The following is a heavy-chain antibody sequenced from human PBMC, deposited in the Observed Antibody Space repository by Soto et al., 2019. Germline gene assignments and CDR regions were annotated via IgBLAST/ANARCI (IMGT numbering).Heavy chain of an antibody. CDR2: SSSSYT. D-gene: IGHD3-3*01. J-gene: IGHJ6*02. CDR3: AKAIEYDFWSGYSRWAYYYYGMDV. Sequence: SSSSYTNYADSVKGRFTISRYNAKNSLYLQMNSLRAEDTAVYYCAKAIEYDFWSGYSRWAYYYYGMDVWGQGTTVTVSS. V-gene: IGHV3-11*06.